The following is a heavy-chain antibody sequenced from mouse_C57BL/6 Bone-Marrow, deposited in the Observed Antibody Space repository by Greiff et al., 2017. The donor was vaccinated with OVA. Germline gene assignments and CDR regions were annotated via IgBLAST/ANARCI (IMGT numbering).Heavy chain of an antibody. CDR3: ARKGDYDPYYYAMDY. CDR2: IYPGSGST. V-gene: IGHV1-55*01. CDR1: GYTFTSYW. Sequence: QVQLQQSGAELVKPGASVKMSCKASGYTFTSYWITWVKQRPGQGLEWIGDIYPGSGSTNYNEKFKSKATLTVDTSSSTAYMQLSSLTSEDSAVYYCARKGDYDPYYYAMDYWGQGTSVTVSS. J-gene: IGHJ4*01. D-gene: IGHD2-4*01.